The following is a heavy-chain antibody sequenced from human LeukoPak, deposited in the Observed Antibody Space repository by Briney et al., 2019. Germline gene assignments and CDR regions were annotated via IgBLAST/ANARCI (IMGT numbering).Heavy chain of an antibody. Sequence: GGSLRLSCAASGFTFSSYAMSWVRQAPGKGLEWVSAISGSGDNTNYADSVKGRFTISRDKSKNTLYLQMNSLRAEDTAVYYCAKDGPSGYYDSSGYYYGSGSWGQGTLVTVSS. CDR3: AKDGPSGYYDSSGYYYGSGS. CDR1: GFTFSSYA. J-gene: IGHJ5*02. D-gene: IGHD3-22*01. V-gene: IGHV3-23*01. CDR2: ISGSGDNT.